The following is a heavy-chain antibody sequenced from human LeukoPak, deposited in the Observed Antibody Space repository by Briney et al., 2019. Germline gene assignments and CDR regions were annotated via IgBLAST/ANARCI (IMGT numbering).Heavy chain of an antibody. J-gene: IGHJ2*01. CDR2: IYHSGST. CDR1: GGSISSGGYY. V-gene: IGHV4-30-2*01. Sequence: SETLSLTCTVSGGSISSGGYYWSWIRQPPGKGLEWIGYIYHSGSTYYNPSRKSRVTISVDRSKNQFSLKLSSVTAADTAVYYCARGKFNWYFDLWGRGTLVTVSS. CDR3: ARGKFNWYFDL.